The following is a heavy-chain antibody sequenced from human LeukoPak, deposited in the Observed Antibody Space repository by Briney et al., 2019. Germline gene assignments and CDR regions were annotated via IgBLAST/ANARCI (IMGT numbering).Heavy chain of an antibody. Sequence: SETLSLTCAVYGGSFSGYYWSWIRQPPGKGLEWIGEINHSGSTNYNPSLKSRVTISVDTSKNQFSLKLSSVTAADTAVYYCARGPRIPSRRGFDRWGQGTLVTVSS. CDR2: INHSGST. V-gene: IGHV4-34*01. CDR1: GGSFSGYY. D-gene: IGHD5-18*01. J-gene: IGHJ5*02. CDR3: ARGPRIPSRRGFDR.